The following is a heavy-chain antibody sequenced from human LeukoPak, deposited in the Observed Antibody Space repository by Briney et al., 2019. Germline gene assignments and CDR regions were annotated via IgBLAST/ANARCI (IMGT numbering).Heavy chain of an antibody. CDR2: IIAFIGKT. CDR1: GYTFTSYA. Sequence: ASVKVSCKASGYTFTSYAISWVRQAPGQGLEWMGGIIAFIGKTNYAQKLQGRVTITTDTSTSTAYMELRSLRAEDTAGYYCARDRVILWFGDLLVRDAFAIWAKGPMVTVSS. D-gene: IGHD3-10*01. CDR3: ARDRVILWFGDLLVRDAFAI. J-gene: IGHJ3*02. V-gene: IGHV1-18*01.